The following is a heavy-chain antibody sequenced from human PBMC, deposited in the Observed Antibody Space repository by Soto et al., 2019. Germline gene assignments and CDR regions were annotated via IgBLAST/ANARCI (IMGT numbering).Heavy chain of an antibody. D-gene: IGHD3-3*01. J-gene: IGHJ6*02. CDR2: IGTAGDT. V-gene: IGHV3-13*01. Sequence: PGGSLRLSCAASGFTFSSYDMHWVRQATGKGLEWVSAIGTAGDTYYPGSVKGRFTISRENAKNSLYLQMNSLRAEDTAVYYCARASQLRFLEWLGMKYYGMDVWGQGTTVTVSS. CDR1: GFTFSSYD. CDR3: ARASQLRFLEWLGMKYYGMDV.